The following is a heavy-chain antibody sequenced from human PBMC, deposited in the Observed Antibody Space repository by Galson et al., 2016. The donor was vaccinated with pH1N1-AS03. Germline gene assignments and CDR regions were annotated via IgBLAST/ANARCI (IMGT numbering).Heavy chain of an antibody. J-gene: IGHJ3*02. CDR2: ISSHGKID. CDR1: GLTFSTAW. Sequence: SLRLSCAASGLTFSTAWMSWVRQAPGKGLEWVAVISSHGKIDYYADSVRGRFTVSRDNSDNTLYLQMDSLRAEDRAVYYCAKEGSGSVSKFAFDIWGQGTIVTVSS. V-gene: IGHV3-30*18. CDR3: AKEGSGSVSKFAFDI. D-gene: IGHD3-10*01.